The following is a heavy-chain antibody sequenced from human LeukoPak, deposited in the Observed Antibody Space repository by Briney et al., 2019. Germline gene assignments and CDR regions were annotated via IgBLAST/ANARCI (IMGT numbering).Heavy chain of an antibody. CDR3: ARGPNSNWSGLDF. CDR1: GFSFSGHW. Sequence: GGSLGLSCTASGFSFSGHWMHWARQLPGKGLVWVSRISPTGSTTSYADSVKGRFTVSRDNAKNTLYLQVNNLRAEDTAVYYCARGPNSNWSGLDFWGQGTLLTVSS. V-gene: IGHV3-74*01. CDR2: ISPTGSTT. J-gene: IGHJ4*02. D-gene: IGHD6-6*01.